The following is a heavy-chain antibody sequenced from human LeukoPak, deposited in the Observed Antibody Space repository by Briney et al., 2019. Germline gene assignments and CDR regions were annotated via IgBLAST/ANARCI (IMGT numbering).Heavy chain of an antibody. CDR3: AKDKNQLLRRDAFDI. V-gene: IGHV3-30*02. Sequence: PGGSLRLSCAASGFTFSTYGMHWVRQAPGKGLEWVAFIRYDGSETYSTDSVKGRFTISRDNSKNTLYLQMNSLRAEDTAVYYCAKDKNQLLRRDAFDIWGQGTMVTVSS. D-gene: IGHD2-2*01. J-gene: IGHJ3*02. CDR2: IRYDGSET. CDR1: GFTFSTYG.